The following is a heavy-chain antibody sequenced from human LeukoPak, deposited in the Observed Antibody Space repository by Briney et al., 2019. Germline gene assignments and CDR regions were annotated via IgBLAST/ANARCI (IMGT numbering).Heavy chain of an antibody. CDR1: GFTFGSYA. CDR3: ARERRITMVRGVHWFDP. D-gene: IGHD3-10*01. Sequence: GGSLRLSCAASGFTFGSYAIYWVRQAPGKGLEWVAVISYDGSNKYYADSVKGRFTISRDNSKNTLYLQMNSLRAEDTAVYYCARERRITMVRGVHWFDPWGQGTLVTVSS. J-gene: IGHJ5*02. V-gene: IGHV3-30*04. CDR2: ISYDGSNK.